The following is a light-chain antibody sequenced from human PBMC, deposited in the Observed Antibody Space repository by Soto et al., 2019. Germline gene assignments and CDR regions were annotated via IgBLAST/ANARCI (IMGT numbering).Light chain of an antibody. CDR3: QQYRMSPNT. V-gene: IGKV3-20*01. CDR2: GAS. Sequence: ESVLTQSPCTLSLSPGERATLSCRASQRVDDSHLAWYQLRPGQAPRLLIYGASTRATGIPDRFSGSGSGTDFSLTIRGLKPVDFAVYYCQQYRMSPNTFGQGTRLEVK. CDR1: QRVDDSH. J-gene: IGKJ5*01.